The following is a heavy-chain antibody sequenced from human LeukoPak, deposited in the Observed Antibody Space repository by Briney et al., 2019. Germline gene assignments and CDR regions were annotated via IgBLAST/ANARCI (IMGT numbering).Heavy chain of an antibody. V-gene: IGHV4-34*01. CDR1: GGSISSYY. CDR2: INHSGST. Sequence: PSETLSLTCTVSGGSISSYYWSWIRQPPGKGLEWIGEINHSGSTNYNPSLKSRVTISVDTSKNQFSLKLSSVTAADTAVYYCARSDSGSYFIAFDIWGQGTMVTVSS. CDR3: ARSDSGSYFIAFDI. D-gene: IGHD1-26*01. J-gene: IGHJ3*02.